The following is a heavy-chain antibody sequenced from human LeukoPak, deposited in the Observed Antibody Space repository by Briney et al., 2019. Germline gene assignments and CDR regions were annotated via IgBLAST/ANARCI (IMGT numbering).Heavy chain of an antibody. V-gene: IGHV3-30*02. CDR3: PKHSFGPVN. D-gene: IGHD2-21*01. CDR1: GFTFSDFG. Sequence: GGSLRLSCAASGFTFSDFGMEWVRQAPGKGLEWVAFIRHDGSDKYYADSVKGRFTISRDNSKNTVDLQMNSLGSEDTAVYYFPKHSFGPVNWGQGTLVPVSS. CDR2: IRHDGSDK. J-gene: IGHJ1*01.